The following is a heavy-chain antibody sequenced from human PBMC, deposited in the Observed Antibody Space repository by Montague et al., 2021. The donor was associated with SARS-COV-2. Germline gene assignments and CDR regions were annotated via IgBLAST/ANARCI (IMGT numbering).Heavy chain of an antibody. J-gene: IGHJ5*02. CDR2: IYWDXSK. CDR1: GFSLTTRGVG. Sequence: LALVKPTQTLTLTCTFSGFSLTTRGVGVGWIRQPPGKALEWLALIYWDXSKHYSPSLRSRLTITKDTSKNQVVLTMTNMDPVDTATYYCAHKLYGINRRWFDPWGQGTLVTVSS. CDR3: AHKLYGINRRWFDP. V-gene: IGHV2-5*02. D-gene: IGHD1-14*01.